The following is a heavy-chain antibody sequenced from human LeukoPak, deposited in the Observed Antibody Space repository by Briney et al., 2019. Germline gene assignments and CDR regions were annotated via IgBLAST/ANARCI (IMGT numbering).Heavy chain of an antibody. CDR1: GYTFTGYY. CDR3: ARGSSYYDFWSGYYSDAFDI. D-gene: IGHD3-3*01. Sequence: ASVKVSCKASGYTFTGYYMHWVRQAPGQGLEWMGWINPNSGGTNYAQKFQGRVTMTRDTSISTAYMELSRLRSDDTAVYYCARGSSYYDFWSGYYSDAFDIWGQGTLVTVSS. J-gene: IGHJ3*02. V-gene: IGHV1-2*02. CDR2: INPNSGGT.